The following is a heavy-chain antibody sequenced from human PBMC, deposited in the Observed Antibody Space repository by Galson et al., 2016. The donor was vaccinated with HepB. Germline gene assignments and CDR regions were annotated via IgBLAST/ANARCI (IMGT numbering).Heavy chain of an antibody. J-gene: IGHJ3*01. Sequence: PALVKPTQTLTLTCTFSGFSLTSSRVDVGWIRQPPGKALEWLALIYGDDDKRYSPSLKNRLTITKDTSGNQVVLTVTNMDPVDTATYFCAHSEMIRGVHRGFDGWGPGTLVTVSS. D-gene: IGHD3-10*01. CDR3: AHSEMIRGVHRGFDG. CDR1: GFSLTSSRVD. V-gene: IGHV2-5*02. CDR2: IYGDDDK.